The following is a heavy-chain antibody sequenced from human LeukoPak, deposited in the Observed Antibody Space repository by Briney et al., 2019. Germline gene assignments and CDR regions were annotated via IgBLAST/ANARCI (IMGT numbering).Heavy chain of an antibody. D-gene: IGHD6-6*01. CDR2: ISGSGENT. J-gene: IGHJ4*02. V-gene: IGHV3-23*01. CDR1: GFTFSSYA. CDR3: AKDRRSSSPRTFDY. Sequence: PGGSLRLSCAASGFTFSSYAMSWVRQAPGQGLHSVSTISGSGENTYYADSVKGRFTISRDNSQNTLYLQMNSLRAEDTAVYYCAKDRRSSSPRTFDYWGQGTLVTVSS.